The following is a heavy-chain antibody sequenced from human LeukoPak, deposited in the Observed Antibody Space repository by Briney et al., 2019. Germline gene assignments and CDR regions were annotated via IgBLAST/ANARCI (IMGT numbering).Heavy chain of an antibody. D-gene: IGHD4-17*01. CDR1: GFTFSSYS. J-gene: IGHJ6*03. CDR2: ISSSSSTI. V-gene: IGHV3-48*01. CDR3: ARSTVTTGYYYYYMDV. Sequence: AGGSLRLSCAASGFTFSSYSMNWVRQARGKGLEWVSYISSSSSTIYYADSVKGRFTISRDNAKNSLYLQMNSLRAEDTAVYYCARSTVTTGYYYYYMDVWGKGTTVTISS.